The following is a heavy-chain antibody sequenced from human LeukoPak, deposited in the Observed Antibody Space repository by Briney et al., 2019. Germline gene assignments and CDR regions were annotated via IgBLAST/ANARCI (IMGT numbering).Heavy chain of an antibody. J-gene: IGHJ4*02. Sequence: PSETLSLTCSVSGGSISSYYWSWIRQPPGKGLEWIGYIYYSGSTNYNPSLTSRVTISVDTSKSQFSLKLSSVTAADTAVYYCAREQLARSYYFDYWGQGTLVTVSS. CDR2: IYYSGST. D-gene: IGHD6-6*01. CDR1: GGSISSYY. CDR3: AREQLARSYYFDY. V-gene: IGHV4-59*12.